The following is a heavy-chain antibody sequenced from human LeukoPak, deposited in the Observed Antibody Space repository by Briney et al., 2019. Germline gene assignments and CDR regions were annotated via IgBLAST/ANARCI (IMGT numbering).Heavy chain of an antibody. V-gene: IGHV3-7*01. Sequence: GRSLRLSCAASGFTFSSYAMHWVRQAPGKGLEWVANIKQDGSEKYYVDSVKGRFTISRDNAKNSLHLQMNSLRAEDTAMYYCASASPAGDYWGQGTLVTVSS. D-gene: IGHD2-2*01. CDR3: ASASPAGDY. CDR2: IKQDGSEK. J-gene: IGHJ4*02. CDR1: GFTFSSYA.